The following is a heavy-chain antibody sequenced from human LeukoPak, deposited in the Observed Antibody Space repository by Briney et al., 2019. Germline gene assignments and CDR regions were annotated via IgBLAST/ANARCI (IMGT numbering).Heavy chain of an antibody. CDR2: IKSKTDGGTT. CDR3: TTDLPNTATVDY. V-gene: IGHV3-15*01. Sequence: PGGSLRLSCAASGFTFSNAWMSWVRQAPGKGLEWVGRIKSKTDGGTTDYAAPVKGRFTISRDDSKNTLYLQMNSLKTEDTAVYYCTTDLPNTATVDYWGQGTLVTVSS. D-gene: IGHD5-18*01. J-gene: IGHJ4*02. CDR1: GFTFSNAW.